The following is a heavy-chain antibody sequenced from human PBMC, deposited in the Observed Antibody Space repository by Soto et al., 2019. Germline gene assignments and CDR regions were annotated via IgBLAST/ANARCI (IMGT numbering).Heavy chain of an antibody. J-gene: IGHJ4*02. CDR1: GFTFSSYA. D-gene: IGHD2-15*01. CDR2: ISGSGGST. V-gene: IGHV3-23*01. Sequence: QPGGSLRLSCAASGFTFSSYAMSWVRQAPGKGLEWVSAISGSGGSTYYADSVKGRFSISRDNSKDTLYLQMNSLRAEDTAVYYCAKGAPDIVVVLADVLAYWGQGTLVTVSS. CDR3: AKGAPDIVVVLADVLAY.